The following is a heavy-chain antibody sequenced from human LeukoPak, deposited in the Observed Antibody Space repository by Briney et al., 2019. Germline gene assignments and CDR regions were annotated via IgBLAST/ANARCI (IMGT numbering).Heavy chain of an antibody. CDR3: ARGSGEYNWFDP. D-gene: IGHD3-10*01. V-gene: IGHV1-69*01. CDR2: IIPIFGTA. CDR1: GGTFSSYA. Sequence: ASVKVSCKASGGTFSSYAISWVRQAPGQGLEWMGGIIPIFGTANYAQKFQGRVTITADESTSTACMELSSLRSEDTAVYYCARGSGEYNWFDPWGQGTLVTVSP. J-gene: IGHJ5*02.